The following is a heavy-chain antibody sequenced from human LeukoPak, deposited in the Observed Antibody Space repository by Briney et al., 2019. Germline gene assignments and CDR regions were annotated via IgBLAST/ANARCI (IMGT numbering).Heavy chain of an antibody. CDR1: GGSISSGGYY. CDR3: ARDRSGIAAD. D-gene: IGHD6-25*01. V-gene: IGHV4-61*08. J-gene: IGHJ4*02. CDR2: IYYSGNT. Sequence: SETLSLTCTVSGGSISSGGYYWSWVRQPPGKGLQWIGYIYYSGNTNYNPSLKSRVTMSVDTSKNQFSLKLSSVTAADTAVFYCARDRSGIAADWGQGILVTVSS.